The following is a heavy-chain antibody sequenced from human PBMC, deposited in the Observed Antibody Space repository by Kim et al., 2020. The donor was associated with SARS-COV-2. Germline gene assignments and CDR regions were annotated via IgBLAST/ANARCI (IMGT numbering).Heavy chain of an antibody. V-gene: IGHV3-23*01. CDR2: ISGSGGST. CDR3: AKDHYYGSATPSPLDY. J-gene: IGHJ4*02. Sequence: GGSLRLSCAASGFTFSSYAMSWVRQAPGKGLEWVSAISGSGGSTYYADSVKGRFTISRDNSKNTLYLQMNSLRAEDTAVYYCAKDHYYGSATPSPLDYWGQGTLVTVSS. D-gene: IGHD3-10*01. CDR1: GFTFSSYA.